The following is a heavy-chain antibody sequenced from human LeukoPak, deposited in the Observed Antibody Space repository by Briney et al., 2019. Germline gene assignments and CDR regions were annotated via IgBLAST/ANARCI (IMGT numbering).Heavy chain of an antibody. CDR1: GGSISSSSYY. J-gene: IGHJ6*03. D-gene: IGHD3-10*01. Sequence: SETLSLTCTVSGGSISSSSYYWGWIRQPPGKGLGWIGSIYYSGSTYYNPSLKSRVTISVDTSKNQFSLKLSSVTAADTAVYYCARMVRGVIDYYYYMDVWGKGTTVTISS. V-gene: IGHV4-39*01. CDR3: ARMVRGVIDYYYYMDV. CDR2: IYYSGST.